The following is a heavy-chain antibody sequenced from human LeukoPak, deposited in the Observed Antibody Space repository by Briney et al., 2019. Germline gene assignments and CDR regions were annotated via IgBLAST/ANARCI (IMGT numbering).Heavy chain of an antibody. D-gene: IGHD3-22*01. Sequence: PSETLSLTCTVSGYSISSGYYWGWIRQPPGKGLEWIGSIYDSGSTYYNPSLKSRVTISVDTSKNQFSLKLSSVTAADTAVYYCARMHYYDSSGYFTRSYYGMDVWGQGTTVTVSS. CDR2: IYDSGST. CDR1: GYSISSGYY. CDR3: ARMHYYDSSGYFTRSYYGMDV. V-gene: IGHV4-38-2*02. J-gene: IGHJ6*02.